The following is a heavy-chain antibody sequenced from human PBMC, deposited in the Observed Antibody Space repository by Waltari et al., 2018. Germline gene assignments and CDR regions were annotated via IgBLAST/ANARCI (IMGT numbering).Heavy chain of an antibody. CDR2: ISSSSSYI. CDR3: AREGSGSTDGGGMDV. Sequence: EVQLVESGGGLVKPGGSLRLSCAASGFTFSSYSMNWVRQAPGKGLEWVSSISSSSSYIYYADSVKGRFTISRDNAKNSLYLQMNSLRAEDTAVYYCAREGSGSTDGGGMDVWGQGTTVTVSS. D-gene: IGHD1-26*01. CDR1: GFTFSSYS. J-gene: IGHJ6*02. V-gene: IGHV3-21*01.